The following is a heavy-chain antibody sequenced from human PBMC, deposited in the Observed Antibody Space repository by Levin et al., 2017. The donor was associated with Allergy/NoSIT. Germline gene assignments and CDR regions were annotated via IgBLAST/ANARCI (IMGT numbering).Heavy chain of an antibody. CDR2: ISAYNGNT. Sequence: PRASVKVSCKASGGIFTHFGFSWVRQAPGLGLEWIAWISAYNGNTNYAQKFEGRVTLTTDTSTSTAYMELRSLTSDDTAVYYCARDPDSGLDYWGQGALVTVSS. D-gene: IGHD1-26*01. CDR3: ARDPDSGLDY. V-gene: IGHV1-18*01. J-gene: IGHJ4*02. CDR1: GGIFTHFG.